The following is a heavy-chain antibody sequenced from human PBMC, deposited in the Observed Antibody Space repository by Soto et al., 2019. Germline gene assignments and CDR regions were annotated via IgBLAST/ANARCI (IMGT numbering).Heavy chain of an antibody. J-gene: IGHJ6*02. CDR3: ARDKGDCSSTSCYRTYGMDV. V-gene: IGHV4-4*07. CDR1: GGSISSYY. D-gene: IGHD2-2*02. Sequence: SETLSLTXTVSGGSISSYYWSWIRQPAGKGLEWIGRIYTSGSTNYNPSLKSRVTMSVDTSKNQFSLKLSSVTAADTAVYYCARDKGDCSSTSCYRTYGMDVWGQGTTVTVSS. CDR2: IYTSGST.